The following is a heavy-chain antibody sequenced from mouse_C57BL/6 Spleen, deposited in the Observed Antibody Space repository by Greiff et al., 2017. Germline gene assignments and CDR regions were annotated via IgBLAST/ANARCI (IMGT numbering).Heavy chain of an antibody. Sequence: EVKLQESGGGLVQPGGSMKLSCVASGFTFSNYWMNWVRQSPEKGLEWVAQIRLKSDNYATHYAESVKGRFTISRDDSKSSVYLQMNNLRAEVTGIYYGTGGAVVAYYYAMDYWGQGTSVTVSS. J-gene: IGHJ4*01. CDR3: TGGAVVAYYYAMDY. CDR2: IRLKSDNYAT. V-gene: IGHV6-3*01. CDR1: GFTFSNYW. D-gene: IGHD1-1*01.